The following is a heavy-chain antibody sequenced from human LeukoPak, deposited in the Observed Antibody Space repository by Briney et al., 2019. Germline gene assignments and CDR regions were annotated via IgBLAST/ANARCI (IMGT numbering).Heavy chain of an antibody. V-gene: IGHV3-23*01. CDR1: GFTFSSYA. J-gene: IGHJ3*02. CDR3: AKVLYYDILTGYRTVHDAFDI. CDR2: ISGSGGST. Sequence: QSGGSLRLSCAASGFTFSSYAMSWVRQAPGKGLEWVSAISGSGGSTYYADSVKGRFTISRDNSKNTLYLQMNSLRAEDTAVYYCAKVLYYDILTGYRTVHDAFDIWGQGTMVTVSS. D-gene: IGHD3-9*01.